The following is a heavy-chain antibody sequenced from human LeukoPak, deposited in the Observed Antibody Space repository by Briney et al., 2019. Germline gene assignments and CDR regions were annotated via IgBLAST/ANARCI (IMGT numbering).Heavy chain of an antibody. J-gene: IGHJ4*02. V-gene: IGHV3-23*01. CDR1: GFTFSSYA. CDR2: ISGSGGST. D-gene: IGHD4-11*01. CDR3: AKDTGMTTSRVGYFDY. Sequence: PGGSLRLSCAASGFTFSSYAMSWVRQAPGKGLEWVSAISGSGGSTYYADSVKGRFTISRDNSKNTLYLQMNSLRAEDTAVYYCAKDTGMTTSRVGYFDYWGQGTLVTVSS.